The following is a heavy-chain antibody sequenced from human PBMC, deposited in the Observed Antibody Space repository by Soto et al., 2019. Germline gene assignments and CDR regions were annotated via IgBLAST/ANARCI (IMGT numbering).Heavy chain of an antibody. CDR3: AVRHSGSYQGELNY. CDR1: GYTFTSYD. CDR2: MNPNSGNT. V-gene: IGHV1-8*01. D-gene: IGHD1-26*01. J-gene: IGHJ4*02. Sequence: QVQLVQSGAEVKKPGASVKVSCKASGYTFTSYDSNWVRQATGQGLEWMGWMNPNSGNTGYAQKFQGRVTMTRNPSISTAYMELGSLRSEATAVYYSAVRHSGSYQGELNYWGQGPLVTVSS.